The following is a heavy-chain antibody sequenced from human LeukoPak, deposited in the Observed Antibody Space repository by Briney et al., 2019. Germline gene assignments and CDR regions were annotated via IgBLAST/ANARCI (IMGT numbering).Heavy chain of an antibody. CDR1: GGSISSYY. J-gene: IGHJ3*02. CDR3: ASIRFLVYFDI. CDR2: IYYSGST. Sequence: SETLSLTCTVSGGSISSYYWGWIRQPPGKGLEWIGSIYYSGSTYYNPSLKSRVTISVDTSKNQFSLKLSSVTAADTAVYYCASIRFLVYFDIWGQGTMVTVSS. D-gene: IGHD3-3*01. V-gene: IGHV4-39*01.